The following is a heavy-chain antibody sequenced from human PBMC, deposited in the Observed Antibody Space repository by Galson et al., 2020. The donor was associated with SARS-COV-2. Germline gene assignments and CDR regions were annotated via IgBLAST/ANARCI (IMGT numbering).Heavy chain of an antibody. CDR2: IIPIFGTA. CDR3: ARGGGVYSYGYYYYYMDV. CDR1: GGTFSSYA. Sequence: SVKVSCKASGGTFSSYAISWVRQAPGQGLEWMGGIIPIFGTANYAQKFQGRVTITADESTSTAYMELSSLRSEDTAVYYCARGGGVYSYGYYYYYMDVWGKGTTVTVSS. J-gene: IGHJ6*03. D-gene: IGHD5-18*01. V-gene: IGHV1-69*13.